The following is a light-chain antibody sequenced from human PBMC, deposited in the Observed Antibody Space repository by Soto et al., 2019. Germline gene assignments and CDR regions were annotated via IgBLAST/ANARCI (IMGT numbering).Light chain of an antibody. Sequence: QSALTQPPSASLSPGQSVTISCTGTSSDIGVYNYVSLYQQHPGKAPKLMIYEVSKRPSGVPDRFSGSKSGNTASLTVSGLQAEDEADYYCSSYAGSNNLYVFGTGTKVTVL. V-gene: IGLV2-8*01. CDR2: EVS. CDR3: SSYAGSNNLYV. J-gene: IGLJ1*01. CDR1: SSDIGVYNY.